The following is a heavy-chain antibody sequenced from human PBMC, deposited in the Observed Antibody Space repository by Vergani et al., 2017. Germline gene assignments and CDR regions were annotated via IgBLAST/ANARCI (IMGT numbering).Heavy chain of an antibody. D-gene: IGHD3-22*01. CDR2: IRSSSSYI. V-gene: IGHV3-21*01. J-gene: IGHJ4*02. CDR1: GFTFSSYS. Sequence: EVQLVESGGGLVKPGGSLRLSCAASGFTFSSYSMNWVRQAPGKGLEWVSSIRSSSSYIYYADSVKGRFAISRDNAKNSLYLQMNSLRAEDTAVYYCATHLSSSYYEGGYWGQGTLVTVSS. CDR3: ATHLSSSYYEGGY.